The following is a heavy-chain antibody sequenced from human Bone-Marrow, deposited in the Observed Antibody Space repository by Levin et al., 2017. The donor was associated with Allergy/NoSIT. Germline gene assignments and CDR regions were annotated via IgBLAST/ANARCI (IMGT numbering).Heavy chain of an antibody. V-gene: IGHV3-53*01. CDR1: GFTVSSNY. Sequence: GGSLRLSCAASGFTVSSNYMSWVRQAPGKGLEWVSVIYSGGSTYYADSVKGRFTISRDNSKNTLYLQMNSLRAEDTAVYYCARELITMVRGVISPDAFDIWGQGTVVTVSS. D-gene: IGHD3-10*01. CDR2: IYSGGST. J-gene: IGHJ3*02. CDR3: ARELITMVRGVISPDAFDI.